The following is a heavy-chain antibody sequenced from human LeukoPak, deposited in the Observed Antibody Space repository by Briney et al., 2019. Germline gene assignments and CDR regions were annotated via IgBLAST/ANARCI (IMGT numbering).Heavy chain of an antibody. J-gene: IGHJ4*02. D-gene: IGHD3-22*01. CDR1: GGSISSGDYY. V-gene: IGHV4-30-4*01. CDR2: ISYSRST. Sequence: SQTLSLTCTVSGGSISSGDYYWSWIRQPPGKGLEWIGYISYSRSTYYNPSLKSRVTISPDTSKNQFSLKLSSVTAADTAVYYCDRAANPYDSRRYNLVVDPDYCGQGNLVT. CDR3: DRAANPYDSRRYNLVVDPDY.